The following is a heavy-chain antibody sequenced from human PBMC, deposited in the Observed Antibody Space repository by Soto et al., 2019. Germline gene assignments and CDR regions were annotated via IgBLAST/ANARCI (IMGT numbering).Heavy chain of an antibody. CDR1: GGSISSYY. V-gene: IGHV4-59*01. CDR3: ARDRGYYDSSGYRQYYFDY. J-gene: IGHJ4*02. D-gene: IGHD3-22*01. CDR2: IYYSGST. Sequence: SETLSLTCTVSGGSISSYYWSWIRQPPGKGLEWIGYIYYSGSTNYNPSLKSRVTISVDTSKNQFSLKLSSVTAADTAVYYCARDRGYYDSSGYRQYYFDYWGQGTLVTVSS.